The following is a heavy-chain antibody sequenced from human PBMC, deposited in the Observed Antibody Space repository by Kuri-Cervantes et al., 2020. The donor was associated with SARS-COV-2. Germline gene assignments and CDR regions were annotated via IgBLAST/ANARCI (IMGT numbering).Heavy chain of an antibody. CDR3: ARDRSNYKGNNWFDP. CDR2: IYSGGNT. CDR1: GSTVSSNY. V-gene: IGHV3-53*01. J-gene: IGHJ5*02. Sequence: GESLRLSCAASGSTVSSNYMSWVRQAQGKGLEWVSVIYSGGNTYYADSVKGRFTISRDNSKNTLYLQMNSLRAEDTAVYYCARDRSNYKGNNWFDPWGQGTLVTVSS. D-gene: IGHD4-11*01.